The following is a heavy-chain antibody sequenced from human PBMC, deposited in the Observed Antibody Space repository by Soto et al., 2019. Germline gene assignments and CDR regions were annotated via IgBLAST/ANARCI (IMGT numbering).Heavy chain of an antibody. CDR3: ARDSVDCSGGSCYYYYMDV. V-gene: IGHV3-21*01. D-gene: IGHD2-15*01. Sequence: GGSLRLSCASSGFTFSSYSMNLVRQAPGKGLEWVSSISSSSSYIYYADSVKGRFTISRDNAKNSLYLQMNSLRAEDTAVYYCARDSVDCSGGSCYYYYMDVWGKGTTVTVSS. J-gene: IGHJ6*03. CDR2: ISSSSSYI. CDR1: GFTFSSYS.